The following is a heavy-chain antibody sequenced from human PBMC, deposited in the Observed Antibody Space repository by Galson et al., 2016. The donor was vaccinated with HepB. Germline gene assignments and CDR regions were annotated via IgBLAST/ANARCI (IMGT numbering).Heavy chain of an antibody. Sequence: SLRLSCAASGFTFSSYWMSWVRQAPGKRLEWVANIKQDGSEKDYVDSVKGRFTISRDNSKNSLYLQMNSLRTEDTALYFCAKGDYYDSTGYLDYWGQGTLVTVSS. CDR2: IKQDGSEK. CDR3: AKGDYYDSTGYLDY. V-gene: IGHV3-7*03. J-gene: IGHJ4*02. CDR1: GFTFSSYW. D-gene: IGHD3-22*01.